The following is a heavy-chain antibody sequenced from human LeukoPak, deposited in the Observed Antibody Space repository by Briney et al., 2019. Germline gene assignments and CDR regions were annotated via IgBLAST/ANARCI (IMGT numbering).Heavy chain of an antibody. CDR3: ARDPSSSWYEGSWFDP. CDR1: GYTFTSSG. CDR2: ISAYNGNT. V-gene: IGHV1-18*01. Sequence: ASVRVSCKASGYTFTSSGISWVRQAPGQGLEWMGWISAYNGNTNYAQKLQGRVTMTTDTSTSTAYMELRSLRSDDTAVYYCARDPSSSWYEGSWFDPWGQGTLVTVSS. J-gene: IGHJ5*02. D-gene: IGHD6-13*01.